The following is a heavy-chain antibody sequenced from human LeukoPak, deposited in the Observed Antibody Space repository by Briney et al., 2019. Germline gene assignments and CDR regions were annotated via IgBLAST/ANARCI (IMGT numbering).Heavy chain of an antibody. Sequence: GESLKISCKGSGYSFTSYWIGWVRQMPGKGLKWMGIIYPGDSDARYSPSFQGQVTISADKSISTAYLQWSSLKASDTAMYYCARLPEGVAAAAPFDYWGQGTLVTVSS. CDR1: GYSFTSYW. J-gene: IGHJ4*02. CDR3: ARLPEGVAAAAPFDY. D-gene: IGHD6-13*01. V-gene: IGHV5-51*01. CDR2: IYPGDSDA.